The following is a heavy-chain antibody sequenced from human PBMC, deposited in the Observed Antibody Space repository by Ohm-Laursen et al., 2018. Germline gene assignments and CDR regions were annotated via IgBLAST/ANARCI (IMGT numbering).Heavy chain of an antibody. J-gene: IGHJ5*02. CDR3: ARHAAYCGGDCYSRWFDP. Sequence: SETLSLTCTVSGGSISSSSYYWGWIRQPPGKGLEWIGSIYYSGSNYYNPSLKSRFTISVDTSKNQFSLKLSSVTAADTAVYYCARHAAYCGGDCYSRWFDPWGQGTLVTVSS. D-gene: IGHD2-21*02. V-gene: IGHV4-39*01. CDR2: IYYSGSN. CDR1: GGSISSSSYY.